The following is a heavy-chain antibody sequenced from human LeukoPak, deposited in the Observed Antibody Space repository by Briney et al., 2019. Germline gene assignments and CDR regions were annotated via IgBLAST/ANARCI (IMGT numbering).Heavy chain of an antibody. CDR1: GGSISSGGYY. CDR2: IYYSGST. J-gene: IGHJ4*02. D-gene: IGHD6-13*01. Sequence: PSETLSLTCTVSGGSISSGGYYWSWIRQHPGKGLEWIGYIYYSGSTYYNPSLKSRVTISVDTSKNQFSLKLSSVTAADTAVYYCARVTAAAGTKIFDYWGQGTLVTVSS. V-gene: IGHV4-31*03. CDR3: ARVTAAAGTKIFDY.